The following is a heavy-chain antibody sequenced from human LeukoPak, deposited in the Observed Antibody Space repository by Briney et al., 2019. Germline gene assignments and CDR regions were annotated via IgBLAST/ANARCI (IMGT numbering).Heavy chain of an antibody. D-gene: IGHD3-3*01. CDR3: ARVNYDFWSGTRGGAFDI. CDR1: GFTFSSYS. J-gene: IGHJ3*02. CDR2: ISSSSSYI. V-gene: IGHV3-21*01. Sequence: GGSLRLSCAASGFTFSSYSTNWVRQAPGKGLEWVSSISSSSSYIYYADSVKGRFTISRDNAKNSLYLQMNSLRAEDTAVYYCARVNYDFWSGTRGGAFDIWGQGTMVTVSS.